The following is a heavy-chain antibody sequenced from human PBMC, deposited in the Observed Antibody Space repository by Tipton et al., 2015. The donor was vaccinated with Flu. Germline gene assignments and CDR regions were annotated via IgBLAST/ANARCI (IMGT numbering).Heavy chain of an antibody. Sequence: GSLRLSCAASGFTFSSYVMHWVRQATGEGLQWVSGIDSAGDTYYLDSVKGRFTISRDNAKNSLYLQMNSLRAGDTAVYFCARGPLPDSNWYYGMDVWGQGTTVTVSS. J-gene: IGHJ6*02. CDR3: ARGPLPDSNWYYGMDV. D-gene: IGHD6-13*01. CDR2: IDSAGDT. CDR1: GFTFSSYV. V-gene: IGHV3-13*01.